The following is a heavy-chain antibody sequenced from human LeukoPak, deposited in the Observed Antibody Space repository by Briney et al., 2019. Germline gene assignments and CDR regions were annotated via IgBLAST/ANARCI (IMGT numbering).Heavy chain of an antibody. CDR3: ARGYCSGGSCSSFDY. J-gene: IGHJ4*02. CDR2: IYYSGST. D-gene: IGHD2-15*01. CDR1: GGSFSSSSYY. V-gene: IGHV4-39*01. Sequence: SETLSLTCTVSGGSFSSSSYYWGWIRQPPGKGLEWIGSIYYSGSTYYNPSLKSRVTISVDTSKNQFSLKLSSVTAADTAVYYCARGYCSGGSCSSFDYWGQGTLATVSS.